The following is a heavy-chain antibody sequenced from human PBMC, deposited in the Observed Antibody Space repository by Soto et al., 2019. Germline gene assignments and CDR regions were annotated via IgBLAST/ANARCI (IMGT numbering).Heavy chain of an antibody. V-gene: IGHV4-61*08. CDR2: VYYSGSI. CDR1: GGSISSAGYY. CDR3: AKSLWDTSGWKADY. Sequence: SETLSLTCIVSGGSISSAGYYWTWIRQHPGKGLEWIGYVYYSGSINYNPSLKSRVTISVDPSKNQFSLRLSSVTAADTAVYYCAKSLWDTSGWKADYWGQGTLVTVSS. J-gene: IGHJ4*02. D-gene: IGHD6-19*01.